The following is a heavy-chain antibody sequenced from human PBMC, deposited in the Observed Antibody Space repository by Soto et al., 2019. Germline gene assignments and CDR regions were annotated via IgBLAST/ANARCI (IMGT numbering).Heavy chain of an antibody. CDR3: ARIRYGDYVVDYFDY. Sequence: XXTLSLPFTVSGGSISSYYWRWILQPPGKGLEWIGYIYYRGTTNYNPSLKSRVTISVDTSKNQFSLKLSSVTAADTAVYYCARIRYGDYVVDYFDYWGQGTLVTVSS. CDR2: IYYRGTT. V-gene: IGHV4-59*01. CDR1: GGSISSYY. D-gene: IGHD4-17*01. J-gene: IGHJ4*02.